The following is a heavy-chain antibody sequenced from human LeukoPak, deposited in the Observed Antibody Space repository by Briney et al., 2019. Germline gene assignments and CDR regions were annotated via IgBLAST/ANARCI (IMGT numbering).Heavy chain of an antibody. CDR2: ISGSGGST. V-gene: IGHV3-23*01. Sequence: GGSLRLSCAASGFTFSSYAMSWVRQAPGKGLEWVSAISGSGGSTYYADSVKGRFTISRDNSKNTLYLQMNSLRAEDTAVYYCEKEEEVLLWFGELLSIDYWGQGTLVTVSS. CDR1: GFTFSSYA. J-gene: IGHJ4*02. CDR3: EKEEEVLLWFGELLSIDY. D-gene: IGHD3-10*01.